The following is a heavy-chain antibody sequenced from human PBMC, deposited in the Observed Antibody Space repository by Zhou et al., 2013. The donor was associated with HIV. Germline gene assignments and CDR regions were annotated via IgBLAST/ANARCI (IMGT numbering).Heavy chain of an antibody. J-gene: IGHJ2*01. CDR2: IKSKNEGGTT. V-gene: IGHV3-15*01. CDR1: GFSFNKAW. Sequence: EVQLVESGGGLVKPGGSLRLSCVGSGFSFNKAWMTWVRQAPGKGLEWVGRIKSKNEGGTTDYSSSVKGRSTISRDDSEKTLFLEMNSLTIEDTAVYFCTTGGWELPRWGRGTLVIVSS. CDR3: TTGGWELPR. D-gene: IGHD1-26*01.